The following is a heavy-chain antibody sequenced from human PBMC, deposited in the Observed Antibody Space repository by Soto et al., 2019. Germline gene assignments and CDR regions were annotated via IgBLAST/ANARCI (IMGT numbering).Heavy chain of an antibody. CDR3: AKGKDRGYYYGMDV. CDR1: GFTFDDYA. Sequence: PGGSLRLSCAASGFTFDDYAMHWVRQAPGKGLEWVSLISWDGGSTHYADSVKGRFTISRDNSKNSLYLQMNSLRAEDTALYYCAKGKDRGYYYGMDVWGQGTTVTVSS. CDR2: ISWDGGST. V-gene: IGHV3-43D*04. J-gene: IGHJ6*02.